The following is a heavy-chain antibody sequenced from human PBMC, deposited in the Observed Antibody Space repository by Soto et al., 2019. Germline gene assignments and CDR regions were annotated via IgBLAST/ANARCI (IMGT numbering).Heavy chain of an antibody. Sequence: SETLSLTCSVSNDSISSYYWSWIRQSPGKGLEWIGYSFYSGGTSYNPSLESRVTISVDRSTNQFSLKLTSVTAADTAVYYCVRELSRGWFDPWGQGTLVTVSS. D-gene: IGHD3-16*01. CDR1: NDSISSYY. J-gene: IGHJ5*02. CDR3: VRELSRGWFDP. V-gene: IGHV4-59*01. CDR2: SFYSGGT.